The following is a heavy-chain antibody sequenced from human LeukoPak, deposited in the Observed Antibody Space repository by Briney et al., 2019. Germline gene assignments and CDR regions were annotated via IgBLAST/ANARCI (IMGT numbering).Heavy chain of an antibody. CDR3: ARLSLYDSSSYYPPDDY. D-gene: IGHD3-22*01. Sequence: GASVKVSCKASGGTFSSYAISWVRQAPGQGLEWMGGIIPIFDTTNYAQKFQGRVTITADKSTRTAYMDLSSLRSEDTAVYYCARLSLYDSSSYYPPDDYWGQGTLVTVSS. CDR2: IIPIFDTT. CDR1: GGTFSSYA. J-gene: IGHJ4*02. V-gene: IGHV1-69*06.